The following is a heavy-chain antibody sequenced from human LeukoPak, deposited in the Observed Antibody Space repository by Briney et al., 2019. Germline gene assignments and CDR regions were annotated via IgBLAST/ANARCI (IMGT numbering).Heavy chain of an antibody. CDR2: IWYDGSNK. Sequence: GGSLRLSCAASGFTFSSYGMHWVRQAPGKGLEWVAVIWYDGSNKYYADSVKGRSTISRDNSKNTLYLQMNSLRAEDTAVYYCARVGRQGIAVAGPDYWGQGTLVTVSS. CDR3: ARVGRQGIAVAGPDY. CDR1: GFTFSSYG. J-gene: IGHJ4*02. V-gene: IGHV3-33*01. D-gene: IGHD6-19*01.